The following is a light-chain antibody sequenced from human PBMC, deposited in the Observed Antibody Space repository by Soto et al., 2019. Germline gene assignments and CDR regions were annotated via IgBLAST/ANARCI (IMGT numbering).Light chain of an antibody. J-gene: IGKJ2*01. Sequence: DIQMTQSPSSLSASVGARVTITCRASQSISSYLNWNQQKPGKAPKLLIYAASSLQSGVSSRFSGSGSGTDFTLTISSLQPEDFATYYCQQSYSTPRTFGQGTKLEIK. CDR3: QQSYSTPRT. V-gene: IGKV1-39*01. CDR1: QSISSY. CDR2: AAS.